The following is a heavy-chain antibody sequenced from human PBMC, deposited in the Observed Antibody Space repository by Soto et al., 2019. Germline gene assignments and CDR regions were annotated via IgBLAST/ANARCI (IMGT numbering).Heavy chain of an antibody. V-gene: IGHV1-18*01. Sequence: ASVKVSCKASGYTFTSYGISWVRQAPGQGLEWMGWISAYNGNTNYAQKLQGRVTMTTDTSTSTAYMELRSLRSDDTAVYYCARRQSNVLRYFDWLFTDAFDIWGQGTMVTVSS. J-gene: IGHJ3*02. CDR2: ISAYNGNT. CDR1: GYTFTSYG. CDR3: ARRQSNVLRYFDWLFTDAFDI. D-gene: IGHD3-9*01.